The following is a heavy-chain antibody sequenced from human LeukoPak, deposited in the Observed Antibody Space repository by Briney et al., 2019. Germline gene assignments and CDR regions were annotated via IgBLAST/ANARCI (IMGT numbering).Heavy chain of an antibody. CDR3: TTGTWIQLWLADF. J-gene: IGHJ4*02. Sequence: GGSLRLSCAASGFTFSNAWMSWVRQAPGKGLEWVGHIKSKTDGGTTDYAASVKGRFTISRDDSKNTLYLQMNSLKIEDTAVYYCTTGTWIQLWLADFWGQGTLVTVSS. D-gene: IGHD5-18*01. CDR2: IKSKTDGGTT. V-gene: IGHV3-15*01. CDR1: GFTFSNAW.